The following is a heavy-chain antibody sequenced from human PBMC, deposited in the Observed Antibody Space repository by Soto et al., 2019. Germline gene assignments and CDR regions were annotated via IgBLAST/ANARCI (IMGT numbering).Heavy chain of an antibody. CDR1: GYTFTSYG. CDR2: ISAYNGNT. J-gene: IGHJ5*02. V-gene: IGHV1-18*01. CDR3: ARAWSGLHGSGRENWFDP. Sequence: ASVKVSCKASGYTFTSYGISWVRQAPGQGLEWMGWISAYNGNTNYAQKLQGRVTMTTDTSTSTAYMELRSLRSDDTAVYYCARAWSGLHGSGRENWFDPWGQGTLVTVSS. D-gene: IGHD3-10*01.